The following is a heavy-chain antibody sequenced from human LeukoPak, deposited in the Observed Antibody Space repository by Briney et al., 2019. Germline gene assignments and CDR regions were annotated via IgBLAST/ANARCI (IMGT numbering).Heavy chain of an antibody. CDR1: GYTFTGYY. CDR2: INPNSGGT. CDR3: ARDIPWGYCSGGSCYGDDNNWFDP. Sequence: ASVKVSCKASGYTFTGYYMHWVRQAPGQGLEWMGWINPNSGGTNYAQKFQGRVTMTRDTSISTAYMELSSVTAADTAVYYCARDIPWGYCSGGSCYGDDNNWFDPWGQGTLVTVSS. V-gene: IGHV1-2*02. J-gene: IGHJ5*02. D-gene: IGHD2-15*01.